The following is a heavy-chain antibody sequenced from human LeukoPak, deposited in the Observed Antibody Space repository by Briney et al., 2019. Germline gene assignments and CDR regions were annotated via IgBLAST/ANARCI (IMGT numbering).Heavy chain of an antibody. CDR1: GGSISSGSYY. J-gene: IGHJ5*02. D-gene: IGHD2-21*02. V-gene: IGHV4-61*02. Sequence: PSETLSLTCTVSGGSISSGSYYWNWIRQPAGKGLEWIGRMYTSGSTNYNPSLKSRVTISLDTSKNQFSLKLSSVTAADTAVYYCARDSHIVVVTAIPHNWFDPWGQGTLVTVSS. CDR2: MYTSGST. CDR3: ARDSHIVVVTAIPHNWFDP.